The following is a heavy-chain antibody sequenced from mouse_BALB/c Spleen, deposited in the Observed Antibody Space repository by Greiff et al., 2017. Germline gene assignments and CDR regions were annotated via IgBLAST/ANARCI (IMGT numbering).Heavy chain of an antibody. D-gene: IGHD1-2*01. J-gene: IGHJ2*01. CDR3: ARGATAGADY. V-gene: IGHV1-69*01. CDR1: GYTFTDYW. CDR2: IDTSDSYT. Sequence: VQLQQPGAELVMPGASVKMSCKASGYTFTDYWMHWVKQRPGQGLEWIGAIDTSDSYTSYNQKFKGKATLTVDESSSTAYMQLSSLTSEDSAVYYCARGATAGADYWGQGTTLTVSS.